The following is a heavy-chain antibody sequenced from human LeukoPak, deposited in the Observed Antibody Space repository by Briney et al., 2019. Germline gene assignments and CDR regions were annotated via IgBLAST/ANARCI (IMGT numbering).Heavy chain of an antibody. D-gene: IGHD2-8*02. CDR1: GFTFSSYS. J-gene: IGHJ5*02. CDR3: ASSHCTAGSCNWFDP. Sequence: PGGSLRLSCAASGFTFSSYSMNWVRQAPGKGLEWVSFMYRGDRTYYADSVKGRFTMSRDDMEKTVYLQMDSLRAEDTAVYYCASSHCTAGSCNWFDPWGQGTLVTVSS. CDR2: MYRGDRT. V-gene: IGHV3-66*01.